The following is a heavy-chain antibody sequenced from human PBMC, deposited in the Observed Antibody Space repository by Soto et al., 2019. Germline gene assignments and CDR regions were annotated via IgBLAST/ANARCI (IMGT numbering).Heavy chain of an antibody. Sequence: SETLSLTCTVSGGSISSYYWSWLRQPPGKGLEWIGYIYYSGSTNYNPSLKLRVTISVDTSKNQFSLKLSSVTAADTAVYYCARGWGYSGYEGMWYWGQGTLVTVSS. CDR3: ARGWGYSGYEGMWY. CDR2: IYYSGST. J-gene: IGHJ4*02. D-gene: IGHD5-12*01. CDR1: GGSISSYY. V-gene: IGHV4-59*01.